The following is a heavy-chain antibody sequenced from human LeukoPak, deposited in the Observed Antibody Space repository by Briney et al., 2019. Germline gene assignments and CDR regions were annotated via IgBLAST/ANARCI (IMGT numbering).Heavy chain of an antibody. CDR1: GFTFSTFS. J-gene: IGHJ4*02. D-gene: IGHD1-1*01. Sequence: GGSLRLSCAASGFTFSTFSMYRVRQAPGKGLEWVALISHSGSEKYYADSVEGRFTISRDNSRNTLYLQMNSLSVEDTAFYYCAKDLANSWTIDYWGQGTLVTVPS. V-gene: IGHV3-30-3*01. CDR2: ISHSGSEK. CDR3: AKDLANSWTIDY.